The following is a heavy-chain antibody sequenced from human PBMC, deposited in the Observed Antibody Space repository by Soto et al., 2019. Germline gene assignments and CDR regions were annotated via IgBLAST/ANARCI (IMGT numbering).Heavy chain of an antibody. D-gene: IGHD4-17*01. CDR3: ARKVITTVVTHDAFDI. CDR2: IDCDYDK. V-gene: IGHV2-70*04. CDR1: GFSLRTSGMR. J-gene: IGHJ3*02. Sequence: SGPTLVNPTQTLTLTCTFSGFSLRTSGMRVSWIRHPPGKSLDCLARIDCDYDKFYSTSLKTRLTIYKDTSKTQVVLTMTNMDPVDTPTYYRARKVITTVVTHDAFDIGGQGTMVHVSS.